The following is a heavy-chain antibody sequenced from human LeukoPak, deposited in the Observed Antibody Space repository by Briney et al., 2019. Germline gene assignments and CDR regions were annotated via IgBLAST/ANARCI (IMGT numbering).Heavy chain of an antibody. Sequence: GESLKISCKGSRYSFTTYWIGWVRQMPGRGLEWMGIIYPGDSDTRYGPSFQGQVTISADKSISTAYVQWSSLKVSDTAMYYCARLRGSGSYLVDYWGQGTLVTVSS. CDR3: ARLRGSGSYLVDY. J-gene: IGHJ4*02. D-gene: IGHD3-10*01. CDR2: IYPGDSDT. V-gene: IGHV5-51*01. CDR1: RYSFTTYW.